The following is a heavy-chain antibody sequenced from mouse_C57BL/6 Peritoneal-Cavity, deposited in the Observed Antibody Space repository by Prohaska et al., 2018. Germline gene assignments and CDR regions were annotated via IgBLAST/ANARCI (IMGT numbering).Heavy chain of an antibody. V-gene: IGHV12-3*01. Sequence: QMQLQESGPGLVKPSQSLFLICPITGFPITIGYYWIWIRQSPGKPLEWMGYFNHSWLTFYNPSLQNPISITSETSKNQFFHQLISVTTEDTAVYYCAGDRDGYWYFDVWGTGTTVTVSS. J-gene: IGHJ1*03. CDR1: GFPITIGYY. CDR2: FNHSWLT. CDR3: AGDRDGYWYFDV. D-gene: IGHD2-3*01.